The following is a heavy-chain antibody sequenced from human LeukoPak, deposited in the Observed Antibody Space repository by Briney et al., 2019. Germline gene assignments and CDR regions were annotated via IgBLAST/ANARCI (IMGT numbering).Heavy chain of an antibody. Sequence: GGSLRLSCAASGFTFSSYWMSWVRQAPGKGLEWLANIKQDGSEKYYVDSVRGRFTISRDNAKNSLYLQMNSLRAEDTAVYYCARGDFWSGYANDYWGQETLVTVSS. CDR2: IKQDGSEK. CDR3: ARGDFWSGYANDY. CDR1: GFTFSSYW. D-gene: IGHD3-3*01. V-gene: IGHV3-7*01. J-gene: IGHJ4*02.